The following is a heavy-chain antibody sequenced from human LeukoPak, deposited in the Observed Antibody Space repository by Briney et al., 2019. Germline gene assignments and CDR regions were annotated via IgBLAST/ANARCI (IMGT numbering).Heavy chain of an antibody. D-gene: IGHD4-17*01. J-gene: IGHJ1*01. V-gene: IGHV3-23*01. Sequence: HPGGSVRLSCAASGFTFSNYGLSWVRQAPGKGLEWVSGIKGRFTISRDNSKNTLYLQMNSLRAEDTAIYYCAKEIYGDSTGGRFQHWGQGTLVTVSS. CDR3: AKEIYGDSTGGRFQH. CDR2: I. CDR1: GFTFSNYG.